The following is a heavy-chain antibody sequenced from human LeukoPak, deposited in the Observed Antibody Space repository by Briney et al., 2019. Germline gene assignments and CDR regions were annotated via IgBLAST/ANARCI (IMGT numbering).Heavy chain of an antibody. CDR1: GYSISSGFY. J-gene: IGHJ3*02. CDR2: IYHTGIT. V-gene: IGHV4-38-2*02. CDR3: ATFYGGRGDSFDI. Sequence: SETLSLTCTVSGYSISSGFYWGWIRQPPGKGLEWIGCIYHTGITYYNSSLKSRVAISIDTSENQFSLKVNSVTAVDTAVYYCATFYGGRGDSFDIWGQGTMVTVSS. D-gene: IGHD4-23*01.